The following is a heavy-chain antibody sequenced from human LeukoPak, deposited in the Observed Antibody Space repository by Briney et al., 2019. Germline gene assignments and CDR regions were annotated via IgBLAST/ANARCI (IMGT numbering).Heavy chain of an antibody. Sequence: GGSLRLSCAASGFTLGNSNAHWVRQAPGKGLEWVAVISHDGSRVYDADSVKGRFTISRDNSKNTLYLQMNSLRAEDTAVYCCARDGRSPYYWYFDLWGRGTLVTVSS. V-gene: IGHV3-30*01. CDR2: ISHDGSRV. CDR1: GFTLGNSN. CDR3: ARDGRSPYYWYFDL. D-gene: IGHD3/OR15-3a*01. J-gene: IGHJ2*01.